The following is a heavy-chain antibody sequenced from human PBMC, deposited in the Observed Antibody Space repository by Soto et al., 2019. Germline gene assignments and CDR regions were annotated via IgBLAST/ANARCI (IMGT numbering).Heavy chain of an antibody. Sequence: VKLVESGGGLMQPGGSLRLSCAASGFSVGGNPMTWVRQAPGKGLEWVAVIHTGGSTFYAGSVKGRFTISRDNSKNTVYLQMNSLSVGDTAIYFCARGVNDDSWGQGTLVTVSS. CDR2: IHTGGST. J-gene: IGHJ4*02. CDR1: GFSVGGNP. D-gene: IGHD3-10*01. V-gene: IGHV3-53*01. CDR3: ARGVNDDS.